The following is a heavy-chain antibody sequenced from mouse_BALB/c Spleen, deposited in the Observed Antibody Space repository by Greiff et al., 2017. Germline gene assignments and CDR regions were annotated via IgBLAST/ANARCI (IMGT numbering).Heavy chain of an antibody. D-gene: IGHD2-1*01. CDR2: IYPGSGST. CDR1: GYTFTSYW. Sequence: LQQPGSELVRPGASVKLSCKASGYTFTSYWMHWVKQRPGQGLEWIGNIYPGSGSTNYDEKFKSKATLTVDTSSSTAYMQLSSLTSEDSAVYSCTRDGGNYVGKAMDYWGQGTSVTVSS. J-gene: IGHJ4*01. V-gene: IGHV1S22*01. CDR3: TRDGGNYVGKAMDY.